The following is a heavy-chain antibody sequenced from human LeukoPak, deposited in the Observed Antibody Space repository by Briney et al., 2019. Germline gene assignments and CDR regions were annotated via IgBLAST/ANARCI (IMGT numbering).Heavy chain of an antibody. CDR2: IYYSGST. CDR3: ARGGKYYGDCWYFDP. V-gene: IGHV4-59*01. Sequence: SETLSLTCTVSGGSISSYYWSWIRQPPGKGLEWIGYIYYSGSTNYNPSLKSRVTISVDTSKNQFSLKLSSVTAADTAVYYCARGGKYYGDCWYFDPWGRGTLVTVSS. CDR1: GGSISSYY. J-gene: IGHJ2*01. D-gene: IGHD4-17*01.